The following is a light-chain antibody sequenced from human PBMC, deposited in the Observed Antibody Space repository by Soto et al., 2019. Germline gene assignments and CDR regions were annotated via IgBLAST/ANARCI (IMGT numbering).Light chain of an antibody. V-gene: IGKV3-20*01. CDR1: QSVSSTH. CDR2: DAS. J-gene: IGKJ2*01. Sequence: EIVLTQSPGTLSLSPGERATLSCRASQSVSSTHLAWYQQKPGQAPRLLIYDASSRATGIPDRFSGSGSGTDFTLTISRLEPEDFAVYYCQQYGNSPPYTFGHGTKLEIK. CDR3: QQYGNSPPYT.